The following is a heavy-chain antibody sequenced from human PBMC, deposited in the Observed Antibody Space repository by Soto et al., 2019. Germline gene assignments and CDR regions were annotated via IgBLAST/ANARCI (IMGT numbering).Heavy chain of an antibody. J-gene: IGHJ4*02. CDR3: ARDAGVRGVIITFPHDY. CDR1: GFTFSSYA. CDR2: ISYDGSNK. D-gene: IGHD3-10*01. Sequence: GGSLRLSCAASGFTFSSYAMHWVRQAPGKGLEWVAVISYDGSNKYYADSVKGRFTISRDNSKNTLYLQMNSLRAEDTAVYYCARDAGVRGVIITFPHDYWGQGTLVTVSS. V-gene: IGHV3-30-3*01.